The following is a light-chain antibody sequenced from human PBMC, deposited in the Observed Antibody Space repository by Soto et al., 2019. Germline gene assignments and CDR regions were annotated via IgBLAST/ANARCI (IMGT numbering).Light chain of an antibody. Sequence: DIQMTQSPSTLSASVGDRVTITCRASQSINRWLAWYQQNPGKAPNLLINDGSSLESGLPSKFSGSASGTDFTLTISSLQPDESATYYCQQYNSYLYTFGQGTKLEIK. CDR3: QQYNSYLYT. CDR1: QSINRW. V-gene: IGKV1-5*01. CDR2: DGS. J-gene: IGKJ2*01.